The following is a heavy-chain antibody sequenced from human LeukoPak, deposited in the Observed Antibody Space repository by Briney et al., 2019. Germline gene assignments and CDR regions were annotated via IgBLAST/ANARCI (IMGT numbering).Heavy chain of an antibody. Sequence: GGSLRLSCAASGFSVSLKYMSWVRQAPGKGLDWVSLVYSGGTTHYADSVKGRFTISRDESKNRLYLQMNNLRAEDTAVYYCARLKGHNVDYWGQGTLVTVSP. J-gene: IGHJ4*02. CDR1: GFSVSLKY. CDR2: VYSGGTT. V-gene: IGHV3-53*01. CDR3: ARLKGHNVDY. D-gene: IGHD1-1*01.